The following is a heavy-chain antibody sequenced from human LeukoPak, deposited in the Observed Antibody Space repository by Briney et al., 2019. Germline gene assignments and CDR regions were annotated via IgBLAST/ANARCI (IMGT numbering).Heavy chain of an antibody. CDR2: INHSGST. Sequence: SETLSLTCAVYGGSFSGYYWSWIRLPPGNGLEWIGEINHSGSTNYNPSLKSRVTISVDTSKNQFSLKVSSMTAADTAVYYCARDSGSYQNFDSWGQGTLVTVSS. CDR1: GGSFSGYY. J-gene: IGHJ4*02. CDR3: ARDSGSYQNFDS. V-gene: IGHV4-34*01. D-gene: IGHD1-26*01.